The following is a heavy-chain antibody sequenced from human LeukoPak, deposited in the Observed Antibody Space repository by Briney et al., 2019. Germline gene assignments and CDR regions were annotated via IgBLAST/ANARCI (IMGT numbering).Heavy chain of an antibody. Sequence: SETLSLTCAVSGYSISSGYYWVWIRQPPGKGLEWIGSIYHSGSTYYNPSLKSRVTISVDTSKNQFSLKLSSVTAADTAVYYCATAESLDAFDIWGQGTMVTVSS. CDR2: IYHSGST. V-gene: IGHV4-38-2*01. CDR1: GYSISSGYY. J-gene: IGHJ3*02. CDR3: ATAESLDAFDI.